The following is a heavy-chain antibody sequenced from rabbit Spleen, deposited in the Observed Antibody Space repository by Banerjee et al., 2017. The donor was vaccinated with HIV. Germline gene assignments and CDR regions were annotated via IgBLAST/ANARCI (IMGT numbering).Heavy chain of an antibody. D-gene: IGHD4-2*01. CDR3: ARDSAGREDFNL. CDR1: GLDFSNRYW. V-gene: IGHV1S45*01. Sequence: QEQLEESGGDLVKPGASLALTCKASGLDFSNRYWICWVRQAPGKGLEWIACIDAGSKGITYYASWAKGRFTISKTSSNTVTLQMTSLTVADTATYFCARDSAGREDFNLWGPGTLVTVS. J-gene: IGHJ4*01. CDR2: IDAGSKGIT.